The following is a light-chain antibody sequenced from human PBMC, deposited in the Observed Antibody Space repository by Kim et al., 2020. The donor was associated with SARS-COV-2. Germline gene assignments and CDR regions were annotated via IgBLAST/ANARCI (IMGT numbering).Light chain of an antibody. CDR3: QQYNNWLST. Sequence: EIVMTQSPATLSVSPGERATLSCRASQSVSSNLAWYQQKPGQAPRLLIYGASTRATGIPARFSGSGSGTEFTLTISSLQSEAFAVYYCQQYNNWLSTFGQGTRLEIK. V-gene: IGKV3-15*01. J-gene: IGKJ5*01. CDR1: QSVSSN. CDR2: GAS.